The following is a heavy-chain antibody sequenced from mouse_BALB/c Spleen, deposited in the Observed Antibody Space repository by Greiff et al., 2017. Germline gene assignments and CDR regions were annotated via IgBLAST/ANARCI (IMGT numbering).Heavy chain of an antibody. CDR2: IDPANGNT. Sequence: VQLQQSGAELVKPGASVKLSCTASGFNIKDTYMHWVKQRPEQGLEWIGRIDPANGNTKYDPKFQGKATITADTSSNTAYLQLSSLTSEDTAVYYCARIVIYYYGTGYFDVWGAGTTVTVSS. D-gene: IGHD1-1*01. J-gene: IGHJ1*01. CDR1: GFNIKDTY. V-gene: IGHV14-3*02. CDR3: ARIVIYYYGTGYFDV.